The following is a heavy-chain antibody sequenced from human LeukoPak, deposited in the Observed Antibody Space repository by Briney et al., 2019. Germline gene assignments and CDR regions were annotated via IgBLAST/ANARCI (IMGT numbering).Heavy chain of an antibody. CDR3: ARDSRGYYDSSGYFDH. CDR2: IYYSGTT. D-gene: IGHD3-22*01. J-gene: IGHJ4*02. V-gene: IGHV4-61*01. Sequence: SETLSLTCTVSGDSVSSASYYWSWIRQLPGKGLEWIGYIYYSGTTKQNPSLKSRVTLSVDTSKNQLYLKLNSVTAADTAVYYCARDSRGYYDSSGYFDHWGQGTLVTVSS. CDR1: GDSVSSASYY.